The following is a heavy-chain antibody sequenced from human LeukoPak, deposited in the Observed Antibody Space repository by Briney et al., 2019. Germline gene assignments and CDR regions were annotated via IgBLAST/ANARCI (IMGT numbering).Heavy chain of an antibody. V-gene: IGHV4-4*07. D-gene: IGHD3-3*01. Sequence: PSETLSLNCTVSGGSISSFYWSWIRQPAGKGLEWIGRVYSTGSTNYNPSLKSQVTMSVDTSKNQFSLKLSSVTAADTAMYYCTRGGYERSFVIWGQGTMVTVS. CDR3: TRGGYERSFVI. J-gene: IGHJ3*02. CDR1: GGSISSFY. CDR2: VYSTGST.